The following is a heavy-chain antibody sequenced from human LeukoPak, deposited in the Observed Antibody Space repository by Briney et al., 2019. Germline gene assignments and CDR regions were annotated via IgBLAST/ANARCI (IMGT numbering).Heavy chain of an antibody. CDR2: IIPILGIA. D-gene: IGHD2-15*01. CDR3: ARVQDIVGDWYYYYGMDV. J-gene: IGHJ6*04. Sequence: SVKVSCKASGGTFSSYAISWVRQAPGQGLEWMGRIIPILGIANYAQKFQGRVTITADKSTSTAYMELSSLRSEDTAVYYCARVQDIVGDWYYYYGMDVWGRGTTVTVSS. V-gene: IGHV1-69*04. CDR1: GGTFSSYA.